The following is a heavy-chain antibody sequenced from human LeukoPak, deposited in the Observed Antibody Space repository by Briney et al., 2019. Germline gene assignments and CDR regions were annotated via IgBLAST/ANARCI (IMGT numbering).Heavy chain of an antibody. V-gene: IGHV1-8*01. Sequence: ASVKVSCKASVYTFTSYDINWVRQATGQGLEWMGWMNPNSGNTGYAQKFQGRVTMTRNTSISTAYMELSSLRSEDTAVYYCARVGVYGDYDGGYDAFDIWGQGTMVTVSS. CDR2: MNPNSGNT. D-gene: IGHD4-17*01. CDR1: VYTFTSYD. CDR3: ARVGVYGDYDGGYDAFDI. J-gene: IGHJ3*02.